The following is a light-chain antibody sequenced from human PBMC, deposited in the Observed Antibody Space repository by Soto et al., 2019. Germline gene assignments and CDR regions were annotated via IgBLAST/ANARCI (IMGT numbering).Light chain of an antibody. Sequence: QSALTQPASVSGSPGQSITISCTGTSSDVGGYNYVSWYQQHPGKAPKLMIYDVSNRPSGVSNRFSGSKSGNTASLTISALQAEDEADYYCSSYRSRSTLLYVFGTGTKVTVL. CDR2: DVS. CDR1: SSDVGGYNY. V-gene: IGLV2-14*01. CDR3: SSYRSRSTLLYV. J-gene: IGLJ1*01.